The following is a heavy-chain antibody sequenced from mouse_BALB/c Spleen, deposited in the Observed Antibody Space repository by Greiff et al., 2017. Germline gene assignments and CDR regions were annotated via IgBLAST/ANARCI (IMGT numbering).Heavy chain of an antibody. Sequence: EVMLVESGGGLVKPGGSLKLSCAASGFTFSSYTMSWVRQTPEKRLEWVATISSGGSYTYYPDSVKGRFTISRDNAKNTLYLQMSSLKSEDTAMYYCTREVTGTGYFDYWGQGTTLTVSS. CDR2: ISSGGSYT. J-gene: IGHJ2*01. D-gene: IGHD4-1*01. V-gene: IGHV5-6-4*01. CDR1: GFTFSSYT. CDR3: TREVTGTGYFDY.